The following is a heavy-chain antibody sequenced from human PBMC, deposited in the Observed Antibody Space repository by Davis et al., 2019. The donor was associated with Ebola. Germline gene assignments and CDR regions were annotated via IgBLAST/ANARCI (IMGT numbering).Heavy chain of an antibody. CDR1: GGSISSYS. J-gene: IGHJ3*02. CDR2: IYYSGIT. V-gene: IGHV4-59*08. Sequence: PSETLSLTCNVSGGSISSYSWSWIRQPPGKGLEWIGYIYYSGITNYNPSLKSRVTISVDTSKNQFSLKLTSVTAADTAVYYCATSRGIVARGVFNIWGQGTMVTVSS. CDR3: ATSRGIVARGVFNI. D-gene: IGHD3-22*01.